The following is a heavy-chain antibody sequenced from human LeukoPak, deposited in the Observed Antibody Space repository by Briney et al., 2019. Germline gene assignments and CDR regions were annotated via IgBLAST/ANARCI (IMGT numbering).Heavy chain of an antibody. CDR3: ARDVRRGSGSYYRRGCWFDP. CDR2: INHSGSI. V-gene: IGHV4-34*01. Sequence: SETLSLTCAVYGGSFSGYYWSWIRQPPGKGLEWIGEINHSGSINYNPSLKSRVTISVDTSKNQFSLKLSSVTAADTAVYYCARDVRRGSGSYYRRGCWFDPWGQGTLVTVSS. D-gene: IGHD1-26*01. J-gene: IGHJ5*02. CDR1: GGSFSGYY.